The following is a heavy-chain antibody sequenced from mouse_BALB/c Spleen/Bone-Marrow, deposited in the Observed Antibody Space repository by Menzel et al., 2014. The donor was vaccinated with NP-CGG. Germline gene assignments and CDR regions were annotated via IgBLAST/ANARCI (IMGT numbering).Heavy chain of an antibody. CDR2: INPYNDGT. J-gene: IGHJ4*01. Sequence: EVQLQQSGPELVKPGASVEMSCKASGYTFTSYVMHWVKQKPGQGLEWIGYINPYNDGTKYNEKFKGKATLTSDKSSSTAYMELSSLTSEDSAVYYCAREGGYYAMDSWGQGTSVTVSS. CDR3: AREGGYYAMDS. V-gene: IGHV1-14*01. CDR1: GYTFTSYV.